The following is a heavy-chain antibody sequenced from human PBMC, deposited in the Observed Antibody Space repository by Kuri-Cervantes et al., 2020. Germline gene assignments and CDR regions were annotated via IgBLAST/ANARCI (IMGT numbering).Heavy chain of an antibody. Sequence: LSCAVYGGSFSGYYWSWIRQPPGKGLEWIGEINHSGSTNYNPSLKSRVTISVDTSKNQFSLKLSSVTAADTAVYYCARDRRLVTPIDAFDIWGQGTMVTVSS. CDR1: GGSFSGYY. D-gene: IGHD3-9*01. CDR2: INHSGST. CDR3: ARDRRLVTPIDAFDI. J-gene: IGHJ3*02. V-gene: IGHV4-34*01.